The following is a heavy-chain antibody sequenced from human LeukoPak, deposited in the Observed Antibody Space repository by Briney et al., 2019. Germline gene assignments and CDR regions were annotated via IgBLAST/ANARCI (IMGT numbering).Heavy chain of an antibody. V-gene: IGHV3-7*03. CDR1: GFTFSSYW. D-gene: IGHD4-17*01. CDR2: IKQDGSEK. CDR3: ARGDYGDYYGMDV. Sequence: GGSLRLSCAAPGFTFSSYWMSWVRQAPGKGLEWVANIKQDGSEKYHVDSVKGRFTISRDNAKNSLYLQMNSLRAEDTAVYYCARGDYGDYYGMDVWGKGTTVTVTS. J-gene: IGHJ6*04.